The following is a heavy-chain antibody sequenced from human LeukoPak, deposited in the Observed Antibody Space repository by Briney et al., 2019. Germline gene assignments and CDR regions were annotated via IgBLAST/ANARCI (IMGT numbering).Heavy chain of an antibody. CDR1: GFTFSTYW. V-gene: IGHV3-7*01. CDR3: ARVRCSSNSCFPDY. Sequence: QPGGSLRLSCAASGFTFSTYWMSWVRQAPGKGLEWVANIKQGGSDKYYVDSVKGRFTISRDNAKNPLFLQMNSLRAEDTAVYYCARVRCSSNSCFPDYWGQGTLVTVSS. CDR2: IKQGGSDK. J-gene: IGHJ4*02. D-gene: IGHD2-2*01.